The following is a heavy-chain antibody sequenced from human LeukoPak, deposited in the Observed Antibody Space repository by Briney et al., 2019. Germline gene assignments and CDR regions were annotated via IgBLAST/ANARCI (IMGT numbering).Heavy chain of an antibody. D-gene: IGHD3-10*01. Sequence: SDTLSLTCAVYGGPFSGYYWSWIRQPPGKGLEWIGEINHSGSTNYNPSLKSRVTISVDTSKNQFSLKLSSVTAADTAVYYCARGKWMVRGVISVWGQGTLVTVSS. CDR1: GGPFSGYY. J-gene: IGHJ4*02. CDR2: INHSGST. V-gene: IGHV4-34*01. CDR3: ARGKWMVRGVISV.